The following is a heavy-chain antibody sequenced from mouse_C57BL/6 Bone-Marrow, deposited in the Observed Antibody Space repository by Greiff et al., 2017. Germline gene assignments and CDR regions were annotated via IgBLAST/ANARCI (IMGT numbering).Heavy chain of an antibody. J-gene: IGHJ2*01. D-gene: IGHD1-1*01. CDR1: GYTFTDYE. Sequence: VQLQQSGAELVRPGASVTLSCKASGYTFTDYEMHWVKQTPVHGLEWIGAIDPETGGTAYNQKFKGKAILTADKSSSTAYMELRSLTSEDSAVYYCTREVVATGYFDYWGQGTTLTVSS. CDR3: TREVVATGYFDY. CDR2: IDPETGGT. V-gene: IGHV1-15*01.